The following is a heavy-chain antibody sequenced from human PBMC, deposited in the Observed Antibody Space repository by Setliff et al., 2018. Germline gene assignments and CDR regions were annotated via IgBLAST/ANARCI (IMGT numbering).Heavy chain of an antibody. CDR2: ISDTTNFI. CDR3: ARVGPSQGIAVATYFFDY. J-gene: IGHJ4*02. V-gene: IGHV3-21*04. Sequence: AGGSLRLSCTASGFTFGHYNMNWVRQAPGKGLEWVSSISDTTNFIYYADSVKGRFTISRDTAKNSLYLQMNSLRVEDTAFFYCARVGPSQGIAVATYFFDYWGQGTLVTVSS. CDR1: GFTFGHYN. D-gene: IGHD6-19*01.